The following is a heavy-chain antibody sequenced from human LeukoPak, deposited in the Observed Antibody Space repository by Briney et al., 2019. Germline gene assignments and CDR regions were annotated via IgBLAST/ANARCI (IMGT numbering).Heavy chain of an antibody. V-gene: IGHV4-59*01. CDR2: IYYSGST. J-gene: IGHJ4*02. CDR1: GGSISSYY. Sequence: SETLSLTCTVSGGSISSYYWSWIRQPPGKGLEWVGYIYYSGSTNYNPSLKSRVTISVDTSKNQFSLKLSSVTAADTAVYYCARAPGWSGYSGYDWGDYFDYWGQGTLVTVSS. CDR3: ARAPGWSGYSGYDWGDYFDY. D-gene: IGHD5-12*01.